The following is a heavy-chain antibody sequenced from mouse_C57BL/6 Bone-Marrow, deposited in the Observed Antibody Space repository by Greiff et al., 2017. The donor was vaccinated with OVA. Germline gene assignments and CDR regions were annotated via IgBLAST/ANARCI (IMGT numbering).Heavy chain of an antibody. CDR1: GFTFSDYY. CDR2: ISNGGGST. CDR3: ARHEDYASACFAY. V-gene: IGHV5-12*01. Sequence: EVMLVESGGGLVQPGGSLKLSCAASGFTFSDYYMYWVRQTPEKRLEWVAYISNGGGSTYYPDTVKGRFTISRDNAKNTLYLQMSRLKSEDTAMYNCARHEDYASACFAYWGQGTLVTVSA. D-gene: IGHD2-4*01. J-gene: IGHJ3*01.